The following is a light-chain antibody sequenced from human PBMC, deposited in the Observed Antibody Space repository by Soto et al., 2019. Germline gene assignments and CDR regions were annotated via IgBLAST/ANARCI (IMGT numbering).Light chain of an antibody. CDR1: QSVSSY. CDR2: EAS. Sequence: EIVLTQSPATLSLSPGERATLSCRASQSVSSYLAWYQQKPGQAPRLLIYEASNRATGIPARFSGSGSGTDFTLTISSLEPEDFAVYYCKQRSNWPLTFGGGTKVDI. J-gene: IGKJ4*01. V-gene: IGKV3-11*01. CDR3: KQRSNWPLT.